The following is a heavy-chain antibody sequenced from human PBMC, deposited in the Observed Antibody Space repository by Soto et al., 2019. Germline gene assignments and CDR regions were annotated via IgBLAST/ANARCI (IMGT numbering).Heavy chain of an antibody. CDR3: TAHVGEFFPLAY. D-gene: IGHD3-16*01. V-gene: IGHV3-15*01. Sequence: EVQLVESGGDFVKPGGSLRVSCAVSGFSFSNAWMSWVRQAPGKGLEWVDRIKSRADGGTTDYTAPVKGRFTISRDDSNNTVFLQMNSLKTEDTAVYYCTAHVGEFFPLAYWGQGTLVTVSS. CDR2: IKSRADGGTT. J-gene: IGHJ4*02. CDR1: GFSFSNAW.